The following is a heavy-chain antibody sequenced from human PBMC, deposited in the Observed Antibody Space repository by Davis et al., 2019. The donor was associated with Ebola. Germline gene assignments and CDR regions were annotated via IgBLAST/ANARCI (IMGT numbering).Heavy chain of an antibody. D-gene: IGHD6-6*01. Sequence: PGGSLRLSCAASGFTFSDYYMSWIRQAPGNGLEWVSYISSSGSTIYYADSVKGRFTISRDNAKNSLYLQMNSPRADDTAVYYCARVPYSSSSFDYWGQGTLVTVSS. V-gene: IGHV3-11*04. J-gene: IGHJ4*02. CDR2: ISSSGSTI. CDR3: ARVPYSSSSFDY. CDR1: GFTFSDYY.